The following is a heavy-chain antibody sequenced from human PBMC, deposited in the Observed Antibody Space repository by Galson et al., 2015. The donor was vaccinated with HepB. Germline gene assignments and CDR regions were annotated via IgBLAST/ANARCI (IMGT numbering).Heavy chain of an antibody. CDR2: IKQDGSEK. V-gene: IGHV3-7*03. CDR1: GFTFSSYW. D-gene: IGHD3-22*01. J-gene: IGHJ3*02. Sequence: SLRLSCAASGFTFSSYWMSWVRQAPGKGLEWVANIKQDGSEKYYVDSVKGRFTISRDNAKNSLYLQMNSLRAEDTAVYYCARDIPYYYDSSSAFDIWGQGTMVTVSS. CDR3: ARDIPYYYDSSSAFDI.